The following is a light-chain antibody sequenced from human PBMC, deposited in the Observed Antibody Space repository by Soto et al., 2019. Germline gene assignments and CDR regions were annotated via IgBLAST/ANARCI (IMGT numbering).Light chain of an antibody. J-gene: IGKJ5*01. Sequence: EIVLTQSPGTLSLPPGERVTLSCRASQSVTNNYLAWYQHKRGQAPRLLIDGASSRATGIPDRFSGSGSGTDFTLTISRAEPADFAVYYCQQYGSSPITFGQGTRLEIK. CDR3: QQYGSSPIT. V-gene: IGKV3-20*01. CDR1: QSVTNNY. CDR2: GAS.